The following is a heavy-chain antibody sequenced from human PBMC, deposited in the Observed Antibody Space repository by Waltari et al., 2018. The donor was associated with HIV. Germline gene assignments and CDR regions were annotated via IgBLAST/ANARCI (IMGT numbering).Heavy chain of an antibody. CDR1: GFSFGSFS. Sequence: EVQLLESGGGLVQPGGYLRLSCAASGFSFGSFSMSWVGQATGKGLGWVSANGGSGGSKHYADAVKGRFTISRENSKSTLYLQMNSLRAEDTAVYYCAKDLRIAATNTWGQGTLVTVSS. V-gene: IGHV3-23*01. J-gene: IGHJ5*02. D-gene: IGHD6-13*01. CDR3: AKDLRIAATNT. CDR2: NGGSGGSK.